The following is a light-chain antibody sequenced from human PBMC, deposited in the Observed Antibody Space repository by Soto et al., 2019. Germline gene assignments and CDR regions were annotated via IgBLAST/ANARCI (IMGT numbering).Light chain of an antibody. Sequence: EIVMTQSPATLSVSPGERATLSCRASQSVSSNLAWYQQKPGQAPRLLIYGASTRATGIPARFSGSRSGTAFTLTISSRQSEDFAVYYCQQYNNWPSLTFGGGTKVEIK. V-gene: IGKV3-15*01. J-gene: IGKJ4*01. CDR3: QQYNNWPSLT. CDR1: QSVSSN. CDR2: GAS.